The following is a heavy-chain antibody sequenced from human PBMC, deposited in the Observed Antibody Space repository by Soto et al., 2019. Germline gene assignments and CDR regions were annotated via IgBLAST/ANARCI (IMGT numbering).Heavy chain of an antibody. V-gene: IGHV1-69*08. J-gene: IGHJ4*02. CDR3: ARDPSAYDLPAY. CDR2: IIPILGIA. Sequence: QVQLVQSGAEVKKPGSSVKVSCKASGGTFSSYTISWVRQAPGQGLEWMGRIIPILGIANYAQKFQGRVTITADNSTSTAYMELSSLRSEDTAMYYCARDPSAYDLPAYWGQGTLVTVSS. D-gene: IGHD5-12*01. CDR1: GGTFSSYT.